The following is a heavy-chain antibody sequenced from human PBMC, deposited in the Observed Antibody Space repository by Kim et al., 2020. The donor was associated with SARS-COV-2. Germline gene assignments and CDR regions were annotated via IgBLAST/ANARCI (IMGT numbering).Heavy chain of an antibody. CDR2: INGRASST. V-gene: IGHV3-23*01. CDR3: ARQGHKGVMDV. J-gene: IGHJ6*02. CDR1: GFIFSSYA. Sequence: VGALRLSCAASGFIFSSYAMTWVRQAPGKGLEWVSDINGRASSTYYGDSVKGRFTISRDNSKNTLYLQMNSLRAEDTAVYYCARQGHKGVMDVWGQGTTV.